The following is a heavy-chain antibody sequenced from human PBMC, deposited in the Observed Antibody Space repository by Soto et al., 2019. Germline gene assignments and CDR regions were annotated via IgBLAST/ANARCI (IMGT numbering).Heavy chain of an antibody. J-gene: IGHJ4*02. CDR1: GGSIISDHYY. CDR2: ISYSGST. CDR3: ARAYDFWNGYYSAQYYFDF. D-gene: IGHD3-3*01. V-gene: IGHV4-30-4*01. Sequence: SETLSLTCTVSGGSIISDHYYWSWLRQPPGKGLEWLGYISYSGSTYYNPSLKSRIVISVDTSKKQFSLKLVSVTAADTAVYYCARAYDFWNGYYSAQYYFDFWGQGTLVTVS.